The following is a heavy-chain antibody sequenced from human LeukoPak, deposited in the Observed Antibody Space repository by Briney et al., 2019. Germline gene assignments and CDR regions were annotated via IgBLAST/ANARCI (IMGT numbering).Heavy chain of an antibody. Sequence: SVKVSCKASGGTFSSYAISWVRQAPGQGLEWMGRIIPILGIANYAQKFQGRVTITADKSTSTAYMELSSLRSDDTAVYYCARERGYGGYVVFDYWGQGTLVTVSS. CDR1: GGTFSSYA. CDR3: ARERGYGGYVVFDY. CDR2: IIPILGIA. J-gene: IGHJ4*02. D-gene: IGHD5-12*01. V-gene: IGHV1-69*04.